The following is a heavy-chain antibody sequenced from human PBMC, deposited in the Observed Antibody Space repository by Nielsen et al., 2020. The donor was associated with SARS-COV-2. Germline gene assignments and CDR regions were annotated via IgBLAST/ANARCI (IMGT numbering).Heavy chain of an antibody. CDR2: IDGNGRNI. D-gene: IGHD6-19*01. J-gene: IGHJ3*02. CDR3: ARESVTGTDAFDI. Sequence: GESLKISCAASGFPFSSYEMNWVRQAPGKALEWLSYIDGNGRNIFYADSVKCRFTISRDNAENSLSLQMNSLRAEDTAVYYCARESVTGTDAFDIWGQGTVVTVSS. V-gene: IGHV3-48*03. CDR1: GFPFSSYE.